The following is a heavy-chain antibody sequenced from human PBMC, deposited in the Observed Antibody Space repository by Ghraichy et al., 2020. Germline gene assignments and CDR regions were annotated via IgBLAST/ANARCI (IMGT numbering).Heavy chain of an antibody. V-gene: IGHV3-74*01. CDR1: GFTFSSYW. Sequence: SCAASGFTFSSYWMHWVRQAPGKGLVWVSRINSDGSSTSYADSVKGRFTISRDNAKNTLYLQMNSLRAEDTAVYYCARDRGLCGGDCDSDAFDIWGQGTMVTVSS. J-gene: IGHJ3*02. CDR3: ARDRGLCGGDCDSDAFDI. D-gene: IGHD2-21*02. CDR2: INSDGSST.